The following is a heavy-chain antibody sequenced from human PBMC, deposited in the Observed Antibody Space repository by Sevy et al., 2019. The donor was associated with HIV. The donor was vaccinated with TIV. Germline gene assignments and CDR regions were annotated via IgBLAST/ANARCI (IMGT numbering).Heavy chain of an antibody. CDR2: IRSKAYGGTT. Sequence: GGSLRLSCTASGFSFGDYVLNWVRQAPGKGLEWVGLIRSKAYGGTTEYAGSARGRFTISRDEYKSIANLQSNSPKADDTAEYYCVGVGGATDCGMDVWGQGTTVTVSS. D-gene: IGHD1-26*01. CDR3: VGVGGATDCGMDV. CDR1: GFSFGDYV. V-gene: IGHV3-49*04. J-gene: IGHJ6*02.